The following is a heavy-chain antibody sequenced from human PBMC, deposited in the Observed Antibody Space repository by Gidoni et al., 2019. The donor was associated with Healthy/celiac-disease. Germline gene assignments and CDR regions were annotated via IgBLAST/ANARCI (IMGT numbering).Heavy chain of an antibody. D-gene: IGHD6-19*01. J-gene: IGHJ5*02. V-gene: IGHV3-49*04. CDR3: TYSSGWYH. CDR2: IRSKAYGGTT. CDR1: GFTFGDYA. Sequence: EVQLVESGGGLVQPGRSLSLSCTASGFTFGDYAMSWVRQAPGKGLEWVGFIRSKAYGGTTEYAASVKGRFTISRDDSKSIAYLQMNSLKTEDTAVYYCTYSSGWYHWGQGTLVTVSS.